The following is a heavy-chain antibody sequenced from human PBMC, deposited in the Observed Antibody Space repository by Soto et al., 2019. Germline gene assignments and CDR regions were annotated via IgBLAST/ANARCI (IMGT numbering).Heavy chain of an antibody. CDR3: APHVSCSGGSCQYDAFAI. CDR2: VTADGGT. V-gene: IGHV3-23*01. D-gene: IGHD2-15*01. J-gene: IGHJ3*02. CDR1: GFTVSSDA. Sequence: EVQVLESGGGLVQPGGSLRLSCEGSGFTVSSDAMTWIRQPPWKGPEWVSTVTADGGTYYADSVKGRFAMSSDTSENTLYLQMNSLGAEDTAAYYCAPHVSCSGGSCQYDAFAIRGQGTMVTVSS.